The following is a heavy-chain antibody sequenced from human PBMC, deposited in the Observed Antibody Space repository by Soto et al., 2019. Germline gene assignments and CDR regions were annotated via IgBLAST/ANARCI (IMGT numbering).Heavy chain of an antibody. Sequence: SETLSLTCTVPRGSITHYFWTWIRESPGRGLEGIGYISSSGTTTYTAYLKSRVTISVDTSANHFSLRARYVTAADTSVYYCASIRGLGEVSPSFDHWGQGAGVTGAS. V-gene: IGHV4-59*12. CDR3: ASIRGLGEVSPSFDH. J-gene: IGHJ4*02. D-gene: IGHD3-16*01. CDR1: RGSITHYF. CDR2: ISSSGTT.